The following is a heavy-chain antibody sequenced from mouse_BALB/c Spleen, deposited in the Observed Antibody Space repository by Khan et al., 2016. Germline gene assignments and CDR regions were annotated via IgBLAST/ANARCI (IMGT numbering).Heavy chain of an antibody. Sequence: QVQLQQSGAELARPGASVKLSCKASGYTFTSYWMQWVKQRPGQGLEWIGAIYPGDGDTRYTQKFKGKATLTADKSSSTAYMQLSSLASEDSAVYYCAGMGVGGFLYWGQGTTLTVSS. J-gene: IGHJ2*01. CDR3: AGMGVGGFLY. D-gene: IGHD1-1*02. CDR1: GYTFTSYW. V-gene: IGHV1-87*01. CDR2: IYPGDGDT.